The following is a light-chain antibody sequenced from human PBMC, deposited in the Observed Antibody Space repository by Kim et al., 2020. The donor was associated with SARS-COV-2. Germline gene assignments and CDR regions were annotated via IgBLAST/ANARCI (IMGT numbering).Light chain of an antibody. CDR1: QGISND. J-gene: IGKJ4*01. CDR3: LQDYDYPFT. V-gene: IGKV1-6*01. Sequence: AIQMTQSPSSLSASVGDRVTITCRATQGISNDLAWYQQKPGRAPHLLMYTTSTLQSGVPSRFSGSGSGTEFTLTISSLQPEDVATYYCLQDYDYPFTFGGGTKVDIK. CDR2: TTS.